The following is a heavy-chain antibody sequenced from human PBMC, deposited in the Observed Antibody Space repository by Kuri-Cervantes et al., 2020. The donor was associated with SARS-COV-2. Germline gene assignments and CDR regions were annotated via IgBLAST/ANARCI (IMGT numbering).Heavy chain of an antibody. J-gene: IGHJ6*02. V-gene: IGHV4-59*08. CDR3: ARRGSSLYYYYGMDV. CDR2: IYYSGST. CDR1: GVSRPGYY. Sequence: SETLSLTCSVSGVSRPGYYWSWIRQPPGKGLEWIGYIYYSGSTNYNPSLKSRVTITVDTSKNQFSLKLSSVTAADTAVYYCARRGSSLYYYYGMDVWGQGTTVTVSS. D-gene: IGHD3-10*01.